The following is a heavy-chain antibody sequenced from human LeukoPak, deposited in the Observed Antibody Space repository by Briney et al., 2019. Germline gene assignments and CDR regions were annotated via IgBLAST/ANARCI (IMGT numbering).Heavy chain of an antibody. D-gene: IGHD2-15*01. V-gene: IGHV3-23*01. J-gene: IGHJ4*02. CDR3: AKKVRRDMTAYFDY. CDR1: GFTFSSYA. CDR2: ISNNDGST. Sequence: PGGSLRLSCAASGFTFSSYAMSWVRQAPGKGLEWVSTISNNDGSTYYADSVKGRFTISRDNSKNTLYLQMNSLRAEDTAVYYCAKKVRRDMTAYFDYWGQGTLVTVSS.